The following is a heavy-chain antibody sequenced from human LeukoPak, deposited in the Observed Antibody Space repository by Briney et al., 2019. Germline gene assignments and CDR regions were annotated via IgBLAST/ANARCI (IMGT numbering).Heavy chain of an antibody. J-gene: IGHJ4*02. Sequence: GGSLRLSCAASGFTFSSYAMHWVRQAPGKGLEYVSAISSNGGSTHYANSVKGRFTISRDNSKNTLYLQMNSLRAEDTAVYYCAHGSMYQLDYWGQGTLVTVSS. V-gene: IGHV3-64*01. CDR2: ISSNGGST. D-gene: IGHD2-2*01. CDR1: GFTFSSYA. CDR3: AHGSMYQLDY.